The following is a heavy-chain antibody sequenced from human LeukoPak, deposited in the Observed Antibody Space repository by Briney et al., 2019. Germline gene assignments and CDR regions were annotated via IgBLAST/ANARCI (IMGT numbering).Heavy chain of an antibody. CDR1: GGSISSSSYY. V-gene: IGHV4-39*07. J-gene: IGHJ5*02. CDR2: IYYSGST. Sequence: SETLSLTCTVSGGSISSSSYYWGWIRQPPGKGLEWIGSIYYSGSTYYNPSLKSRVTISVGTSKNQFSLKLSSVTAADTAVYYCARSYCSGGSCYPLMIRNWFDPWGQGTLVTVSS. D-gene: IGHD2-15*01. CDR3: ARSYCSGGSCYPLMIRNWFDP.